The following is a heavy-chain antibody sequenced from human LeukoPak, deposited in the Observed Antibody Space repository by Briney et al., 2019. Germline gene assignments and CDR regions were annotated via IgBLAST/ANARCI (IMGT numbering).Heavy chain of an antibody. CDR3: ARSYDYDYRQIDY. J-gene: IGHJ4*02. CDR2: IYYSGST. D-gene: IGHD5-12*01. CDR1: GDSMSTSSYY. V-gene: IGHV4-39*01. Sequence: PSETLTLTCTVSGDSMSTSSYYWGWIRQPPGKGLEWLGSIYYSGSTYYNPSLKSRVTISVDTSKNQFSLNLYSVTAADTAVFYCARSYDYDYRQIDYWGQGTLVTVSS.